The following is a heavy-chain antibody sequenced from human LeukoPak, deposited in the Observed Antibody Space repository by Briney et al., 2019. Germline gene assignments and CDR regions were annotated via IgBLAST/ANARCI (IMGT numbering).Heavy chain of an antibody. CDR3: ARVGYYHDSSGYYGY. CDR2: INPNSGGT. D-gene: IGHD3-22*01. Sequence: GASVKVSCKASGYTFTGYYMHWVRQAPGQGLEWMGWINPNSGGTNYAQKFQGRVTMTRDTSISTAYMELSRLRSDDTAVYYCARVGYYHDSSGYYGYWGQGTLVTVSS. J-gene: IGHJ4*02. CDR1: GYTFTGYY. V-gene: IGHV1-2*02.